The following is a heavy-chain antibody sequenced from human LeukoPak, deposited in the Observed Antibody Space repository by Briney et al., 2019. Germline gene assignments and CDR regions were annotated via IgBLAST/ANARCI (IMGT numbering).Heavy chain of an antibody. CDR1: GFTFSSYS. D-gene: IGHD3-10*01. V-gene: IGHV3-21*04. Sequence: AGSLRLSCAASGFTFSSYSMNWVRQAPGKGLEWVSSISSSSSYIYYADSVKGRFTISRDNAKNSLYLQMNSLRAEDTAVYYCAKVDALLWFGELSFDYWGQGTLVTVSS. CDR3: AKVDALLWFGELSFDY. J-gene: IGHJ4*02. CDR2: ISSSSSYI.